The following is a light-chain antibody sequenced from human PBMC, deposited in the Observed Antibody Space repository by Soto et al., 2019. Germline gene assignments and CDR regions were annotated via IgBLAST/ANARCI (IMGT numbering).Light chain of an antibody. V-gene: IGLV1-40*01. CDR1: SSNIGAGYD. CDR3: QSYDSGLRGVV. Sequence: QSVLTQPPSVSGAPGQRVTISCTGSSSNIGAGYDVHWYQPLPGTAPKLLIYGNSNRPSGVPDRFSGSKSGTSASLAITGRQAEDEADYYGQSYDSGLRGVVFGGGTKLTVL. J-gene: IGLJ2*01. CDR2: GNS.